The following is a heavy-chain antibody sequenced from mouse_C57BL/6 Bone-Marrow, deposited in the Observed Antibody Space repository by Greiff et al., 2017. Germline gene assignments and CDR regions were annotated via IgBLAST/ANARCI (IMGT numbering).Heavy chain of an antibody. J-gene: IGHJ2*01. Sequence: VQLQQSGPGLVQPSQSLSITCTVSGFSLTSYGVHWVRQSPGKGLEWLGVIWSGGSTDYNAAFISRLSISKDNSKSQVFFKMNSLQADDTAIYYCARPYYDYDGYDFDYWGQGTTLTVSS. D-gene: IGHD2-4*01. CDR3: ARPYYDYDGYDFDY. V-gene: IGHV2-2*01. CDR2: IWSGGST. CDR1: GFSLTSYG.